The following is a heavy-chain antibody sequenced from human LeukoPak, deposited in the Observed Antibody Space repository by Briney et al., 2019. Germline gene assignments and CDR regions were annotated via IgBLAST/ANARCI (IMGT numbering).Heavy chain of an antibody. D-gene: IGHD4-17*01. CDR1: GYTFTSYA. CDR2: IIPIFGTA. V-gene: IGHV1-69*13. J-gene: IGHJ4*02. CDR3: ARARYGDYVPFDY. Sequence: SVKVSCKASGYTFTSYAISWVRQAPGQGLEWMGGIIPIFGTANYAQKFQGRVTITADESTSTAYMELSSLRSEDTAVYYCARARYGDYVPFDYWGQGTLVTVSS.